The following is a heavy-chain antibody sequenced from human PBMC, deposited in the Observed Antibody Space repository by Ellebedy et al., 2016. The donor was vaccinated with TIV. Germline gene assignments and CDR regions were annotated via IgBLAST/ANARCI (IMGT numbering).Heavy chain of an antibody. CDR2: FDPEDGET. CDR1: GYTLTELS. J-gene: IGHJ4*02. V-gene: IGHV1-24*01. Sequence: ASVKVSCKVSGYTLTELSMHWVRQAPGKGLEWMGGFDPEDGETIYAQKFQGRVTMTRNTSLNTAYMELSSLRSEDTAVYYCARGRRGADRQVGFYWGQGTLVTVSS. CDR3: ARGRRGADRQVGFY. D-gene: IGHD1-14*01.